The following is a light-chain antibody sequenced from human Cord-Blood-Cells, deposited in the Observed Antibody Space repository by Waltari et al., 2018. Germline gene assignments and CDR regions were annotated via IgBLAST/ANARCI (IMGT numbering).Light chain of an antibody. J-gene: IGKJ3*01. CDR3: QQYNSYSPIT. CDR1: QSISSW. V-gene: IGKV1-5*03. CDR2: KAS. Sequence: DIQMTQSPSTLSASVGDRVTITCRASQSISSWLAWYQQKPGKAPKHLIYKASSIESGVPSRFSGSGSGTEFTLTISSLQPDDFATYYCQQYNSYSPITFGPGTKVDIK.